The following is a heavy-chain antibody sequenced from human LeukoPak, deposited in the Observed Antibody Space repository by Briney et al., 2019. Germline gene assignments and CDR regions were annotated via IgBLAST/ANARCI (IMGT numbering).Heavy chain of an antibody. Sequence: GVSLRLSCAASGFTFSSYAMSWVRQAPGKGLEWVSVIYTGGSTYYADSAKGRFTISRDNSKNTLYLQMNSLRAEDTAVYFCASGSLWGQGTLVTVSS. CDR2: IYTGGST. J-gene: IGHJ4*02. CDR1: GFTFSSYA. V-gene: IGHV3-66*01. CDR3: ASGSL.